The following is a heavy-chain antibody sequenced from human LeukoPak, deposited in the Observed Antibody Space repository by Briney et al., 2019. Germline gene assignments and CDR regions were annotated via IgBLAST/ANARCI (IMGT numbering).Heavy chain of an antibody. J-gene: IGHJ4*02. CDR3: ARRQYCGGDCYHGGFDY. CDR2: IYYSGST. CDR1: GGSISSRNYY. D-gene: IGHD2-21*02. Sequence: PSETVSLTCSVSGGSISSRNYYWGWIRQPPGKGLEWIGSIYYSGSTYYNPSLKSRVTISVDTSKNQFSLKLSSVTAADTAVYYCARRQYCGGDCYHGGFDYWGQGTLVTVSS. V-gene: IGHV4-39*01.